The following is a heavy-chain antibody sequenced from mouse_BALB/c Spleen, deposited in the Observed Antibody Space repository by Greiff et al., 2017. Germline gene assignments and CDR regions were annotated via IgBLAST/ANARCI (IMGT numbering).Heavy chain of an antibody. CDR2: IHYSGST. J-gene: IGHJ3*01. CDR3: ARCVYYGPAWFAY. Sequence: EVKVVESGPDLVKPSQSLSLTCTVTGYSITSGYSWHVIRQFPGNKLEWMGYIHYSGSTNYNPSLKSRISITRDTSKNQFFLQLNSVTTEDTATYYCARCVYYGPAWFAYWGQGTLVTVSA. D-gene: IGHD1-2*01. V-gene: IGHV3-1*02. CDR1: GYSITSGYS.